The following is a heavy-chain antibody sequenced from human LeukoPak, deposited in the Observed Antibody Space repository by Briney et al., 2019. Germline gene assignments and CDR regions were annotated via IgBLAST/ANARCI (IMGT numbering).Heavy chain of an antibody. J-gene: IGHJ4*02. CDR1: GGSINNYY. Sequence: PSDTLSLTCTVSGGSINNYYWSWIRQPPRKELEWIGDIYYRGSTTYNPSLKSRVTFSVDTSKNQFSLKLNSVTAADTAVYYCARGGDYGDLRYFDYWGQGTLVTVSS. D-gene: IGHD4-17*01. V-gene: IGHV4-59*07. CDR2: IYYRGST. CDR3: ARGGDYGDLRYFDY.